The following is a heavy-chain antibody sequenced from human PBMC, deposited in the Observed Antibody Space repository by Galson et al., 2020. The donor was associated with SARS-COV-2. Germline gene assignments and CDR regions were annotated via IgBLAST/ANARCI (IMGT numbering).Heavy chain of an antibody. V-gene: IGHV4-61*01. CDR3: ARGIWFGGFAEYFQH. CDR2: SYYSGST. Sequence: SETLSLTCTVSGGSVSSGSYHWSWIRQPPGKGLEWIGYSYYSGSTNYNPSLKSRVTISVDTSKNQFSQKMSSVTAADTAVYYCARGIWFGGFAEYFQHWGQGTLVTVSS. J-gene: IGHJ1*01. CDR1: GGSVSSGSYH. D-gene: IGHD3-10*01.